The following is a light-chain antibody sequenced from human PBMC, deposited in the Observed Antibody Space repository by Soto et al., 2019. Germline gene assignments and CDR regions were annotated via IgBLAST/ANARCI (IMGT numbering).Light chain of an antibody. V-gene: IGLV2-14*03. CDR1: SSDVGGYKY. J-gene: IGLJ2*01. CDR2: GSD. CDR3: QSYDSSLTGVV. Sequence: QSALTQPASVSGSPGQSITISCTGTSSDVGGYKYVSWYQHHPGEAPKLLIYGSDNRPSGVPDRFSGSKSGTSASLAITGLQAEDEADYYCQSYDSSLTGVVFGGGTKLTVL.